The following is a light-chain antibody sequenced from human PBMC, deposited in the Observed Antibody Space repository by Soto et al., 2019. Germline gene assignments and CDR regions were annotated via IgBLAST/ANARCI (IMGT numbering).Light chain of an antibody. CDR2: EVI. Sequence: QSVLTQPPSASGSPGQSVTISCTGSSSDVGGYEYVSWYQQHPGKAPKLIIYEVIKRPSGVPDRFSGSKSGNTASLTVSGLKAEYEADYYCSSEAGSNNRHVLFGGGTKLTVL. J-gene: IGLJ2*01. CDR1: SSDVGGYEY. V-gene: IGLV2-8*01. CDR3: SSEAGSNNRHVL.